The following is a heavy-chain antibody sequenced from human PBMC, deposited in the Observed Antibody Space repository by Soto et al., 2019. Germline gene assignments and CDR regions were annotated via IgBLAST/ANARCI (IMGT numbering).Heavy chain of an antibody. CDR2: ILSGGTTK. J-gene: IGHJ4*02. D-gene: IGHD3-16*01. Sequence: QVQLVESGGGVVQPGRSLRLSCAASGFIFSSYGIHWVRQAPGKGLEWVAIILSGGTTKYYADSLKGRFTISRDDSKNTVYLQMNSLRVEDTAVYYCVRDGGEFGYWGQGALVTVSS. CDR3: VRDGGEFGY. CDR1: GFIFSSYG. V-gene: IGHV3-33*01.